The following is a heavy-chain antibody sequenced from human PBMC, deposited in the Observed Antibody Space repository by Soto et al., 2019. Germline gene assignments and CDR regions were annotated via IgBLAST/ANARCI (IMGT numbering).Heavy chain of an antibody. Sequence: ALRLSGAVSGFTFDDNAMHWVRQAPEKGLEWVSGINWKSDIGYADSLKGRFTISRDNAENSLYLQMNSLGAEDTALYYCAISQDRGGRTTFIYWGQGTQVTVSS. CDR2: INWKSDI. J-gene: IGHJ4*02. CDR3: AISQDRGGRTTFIY. CDR1: GFTFDDNA. V-gene: IGHV3-9*01. D-gene: IGHD3-16*01.